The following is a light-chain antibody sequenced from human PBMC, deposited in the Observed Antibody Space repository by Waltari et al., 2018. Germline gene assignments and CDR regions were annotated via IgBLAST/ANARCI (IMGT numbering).Light chain of an antibody. CDR3: SSYAGTNNLVV. Sequence: QSALTQPPSASGSPGQSVTIPFPGTRSDIGAYDYFSSYQQRPGKAPKLMIFEVNKWPSGVLDRFSGSKSGNTASLTIFGLRPEDEADYYCSSYAGTNNLVVFGGGTKLTVL. V-gene: IGLV2-8*01. CDR1: RSDIGAYDY. J-gene: IGLJ2*01. CDR2: EVN.